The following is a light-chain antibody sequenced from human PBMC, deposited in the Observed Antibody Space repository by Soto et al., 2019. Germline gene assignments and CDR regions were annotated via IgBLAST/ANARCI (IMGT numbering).Light chain of an antibody. CDR1: TSNIGSNY. CDR2: RNN. CDR3: ATWDDSLNGFYV. V-gene: IGLV1-47*01. Sequence: QSVLTQPPSASGTPGQGVTISCSGSTSNIGSNYVYWYRQLPGTAPKLLIYRNNQRPSGVPDRSSGSKSGTSASLAISGLRSDDEADYFCATWDDSLNGFYVFGTGTKVTVL. J-gene: IGLJ1*01.